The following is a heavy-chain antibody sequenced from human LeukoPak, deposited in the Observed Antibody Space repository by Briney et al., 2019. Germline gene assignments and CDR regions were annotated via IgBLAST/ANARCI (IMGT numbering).Heavy chain of an antibody. Sequence: SETLSLTCAVSGGSISSGGYSWSWIRQPPGKGLEWIGYIYYSGSTYYNPSLKSRVTISVDTSKNQFSLKLSSVTAADTAVYYCARGVGGEPYYYYMDVWGKGTTVTISS. D-gene: IGHD2-21*01. J-gene: IGHJ6*03. CDR1: GGSISSGGYS. V-gene: IGHV4-30-4*07. CDR3: ARGVGGEPYYYYMDV. CDR2: IYYSGST.